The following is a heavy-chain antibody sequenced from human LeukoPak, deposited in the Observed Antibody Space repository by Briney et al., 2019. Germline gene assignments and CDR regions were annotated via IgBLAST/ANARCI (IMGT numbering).Heavy chain of an antibody. V-gene: IGHV3-72*01. Sequence: PGGSLRLSCAASGFTFSSYGMHWVRQAPGKGLEWVGRTKSKADSYTTEYAASVKGRFTISRDDSKNSLYLQMNSLRTEDTGVYYCARSVYGDYYFDYWGQGILVTVAS. D-gene: IGHD7-27*01. J-gene: IGHJ4*02. CDR1: GFTFSSYG. CDR3: ARSVYGDYYFDY. CDR2: TKSKADSYTT.